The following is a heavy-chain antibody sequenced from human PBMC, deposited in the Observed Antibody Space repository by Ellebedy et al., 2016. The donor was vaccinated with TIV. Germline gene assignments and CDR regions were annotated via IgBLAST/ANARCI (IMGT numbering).Heavy chain of an antibody. Sequence: PGGSLRLSCAASGFTFSNYWMHWVLHSPGKGLVWVSRINSDGSSTSYADSVKGRFTISRDNAKNTLYLQMNSLRAEDKAVYYCARGGGYDFDCWGQGTLVTVSS. CDR2: INSDGSST. CDR1: GFTFSNYW. D-gene: IGHD5-12*01. V-gene: IGHV3-74*01. CDR3: ARGGGYDFDC. J-gene: IGHJ4*02.